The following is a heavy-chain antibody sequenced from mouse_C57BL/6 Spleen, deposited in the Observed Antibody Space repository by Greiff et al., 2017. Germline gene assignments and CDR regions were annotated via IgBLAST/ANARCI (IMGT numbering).Heavy chain of an antibody. Sequence: VQLQQPGAELVMPGASVKLSCKASGYTFTSYWMHWVKQRPGQGLEWIGEIDPSDSYTNYNQKFKGKSTWTVDKSSSTAYMQLSSLTSEDSAVYYGAAGGYLWFAYWGQGTLVTVSA. D-gene: IGHD2-2*01. CDR1: GYTFTSYW. CDR3: AAGGYLWFAY. J-gene: IGHJ3*01. V-gene: IGHV1-69*01. CDR2: IDPSDSYT.